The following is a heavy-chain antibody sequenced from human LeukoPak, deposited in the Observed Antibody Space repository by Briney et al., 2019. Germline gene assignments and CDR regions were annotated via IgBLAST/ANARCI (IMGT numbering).Heavy chain of an antibody. CDR2: IYYSGST. V-gene: IGHV4-39*07. CDR1: GGSISSSSYY. Sequence: SETLSLTCTVSGGSISSSSYYWGWIRQPPGKGLEWIGSIYYSGSTYYNPSLKSRVTISVDTSKNQFSLKLSSVTAADTAVYYCEAHHYYDSSGYPGSWGQETLVTVSS. CDR3: EAHHYYDSSGYPGS. D-gene: IGHD3-22*01. J-gene: IGHJ4*02.